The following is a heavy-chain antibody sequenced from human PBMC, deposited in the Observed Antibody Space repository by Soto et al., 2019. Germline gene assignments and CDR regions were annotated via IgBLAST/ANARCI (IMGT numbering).Heavy chain of an antibody. CDR1: GFTFSNYF. CDR2: ISNSGGNT. V-gene: IGHV3-23*01. D-gene: IGHD1-7*01. CDR3: ATRTNN. J-gene: IGHJ4*02. Sequence: EVRLLESGGGLVQPGGSLRLSCAASGFTFSNYFMTWVRQAPGKGLEWVSTISNSGGNTYYADSVKGRFTISRDNSENALYLQMNSLRAEDTAVYSCATRTNNWGQGTLVTVSS.